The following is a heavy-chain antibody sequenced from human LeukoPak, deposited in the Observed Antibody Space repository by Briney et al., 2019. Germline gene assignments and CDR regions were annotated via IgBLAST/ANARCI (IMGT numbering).Heavy chain of an antibody. CDR1: GGSFSGYY. D-gene: IGHD2-15*01. CDR3: ARDIGGGSLLMGYYYYGMDV. J-gene: IGHJ6*04. Sequence: PSETLSLTCAVYGGSFSGYYWSWIRQPPGKGLEWIGEINHSGSTNYNPSLKSRVTISVDTSKNQFSLKLSSVTAADTAVYYCARDIGGGSLLMGYYYYGMDVWGKGTTVTVSS. CDR2: INHSGST. V-gene: IGHV4-34*01.